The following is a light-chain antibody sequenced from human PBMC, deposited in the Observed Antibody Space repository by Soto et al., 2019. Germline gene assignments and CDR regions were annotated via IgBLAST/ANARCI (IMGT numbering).Light chain of an antibody. CDR1: SSDVGGYNY. Sequence: QSALTQPASVSGSPGQSITISCTGTSSDVGGYNYVSWYQHHPGKAPKLIIYDVSNRPSGVSSRFSGSKSGNTASLTISGLQAEDEADYYCSSYVNTNTREGYDFRSGTKVTVL. V-gene: IGLV2-14*03. CDR3: SSYVNTNTREGYD. J-gene: IGLJ1*01. CDR2: DVS.